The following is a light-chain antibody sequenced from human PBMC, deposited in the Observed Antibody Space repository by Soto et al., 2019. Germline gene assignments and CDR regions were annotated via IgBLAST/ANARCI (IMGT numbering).Light chain of an antibody. J-gene: IGLJ2*01. Sequence: QSALTQPASVSGSPGQSITISCTGSSSDIGSHNYVSWYQQHPGKAPKLVIYDVNNRPSGVSDRFSGSKSGNTASLTISGLQTEDEADYYCSSYTSSATLEIGGGTKLTV. V-gene: IGLV2-14*03. CDR1: SSDIGSHNY. CDR2: DVN. CDR3: SSYTSSATLE.